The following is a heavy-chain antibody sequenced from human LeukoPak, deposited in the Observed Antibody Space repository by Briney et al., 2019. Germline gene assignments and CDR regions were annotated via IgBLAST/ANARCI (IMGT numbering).Heavy chain of an antibody. CDR1: GFTFSSYA. Sequence: GRSLRLSCAASGFTFSSYAAHWVRQAPGKGLEWVAVISYDGSNKYYADSVKGRFTISRDNSKNTLYLQMNSLRAEDTAVYYCARGQDIVVFDPWGQGTLVTVSS. CDR2: ISYDGSNK. D-gene: IGHD2-15*01. CDR3: ARGQDIVVFDP. V-gene: IGHV3-30-3*01. J-gene: IGHJ5*02.